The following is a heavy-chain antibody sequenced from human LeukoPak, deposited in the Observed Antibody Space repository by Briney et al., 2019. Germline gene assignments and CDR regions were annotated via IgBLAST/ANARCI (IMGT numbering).Heavy chain of an antibody. CDR3: VRGVGVSRFNYLDS. CDR1: GFTFSSFG. Sequence: GGSLRLSCAASGFTFSSFGMHWVRQAPGKGLEWVAVIWYDAGNKYYADSVKGRVTISRDNSKNTLYLQMNTLRDDDTAVYYCVRGVGVSRFNYLDSWGQGTLVIVSS. CDR2: IWYDAGNK. V-gene: IGHV3-33*01. J-gene: IGHJ4*02. D-gene: IGHD6-13*01.